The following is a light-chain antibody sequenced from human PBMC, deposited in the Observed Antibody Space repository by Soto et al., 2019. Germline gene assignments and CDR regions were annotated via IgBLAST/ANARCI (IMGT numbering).Light chain of an antibody. CDR1: QSISTS. CDR3: QQSTTTRWT. J-gene: IGKJ1*01. Sequence: DIQMTQSPSSLSASIGDRVTISCRASQSISTSLNWYQQKPGKAQQLLIFAASRLQSGVPSRFSGSGSGTDFTLSISNLQPEDFATYYCQQSTTTRWTFGQGTKVEVK. V-gene: IGKV1-39*01. CDR2: AAS.